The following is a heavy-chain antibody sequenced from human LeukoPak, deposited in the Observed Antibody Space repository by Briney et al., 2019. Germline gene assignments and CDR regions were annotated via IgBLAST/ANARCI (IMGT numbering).Heavy chain of an antibody. D-gene: IGHD6-19*01. Sequence: GASVKVSCKASGYTFTGYYMHWVRQAPGQGLEWMGWINPNSGGTNYAQKFQGRVTMTRDTSISTAYMELSRLRSDDTAVYYCARDIIAVAGTPFDYWGQGTLVTVSS. V-gene: IGHV1-2*02. CDR1: GYTFTGYY. J-gene: IGHJ4*02. CDR2: INPNSGGT. CDR3: ARDIIAVAGTPFDY.